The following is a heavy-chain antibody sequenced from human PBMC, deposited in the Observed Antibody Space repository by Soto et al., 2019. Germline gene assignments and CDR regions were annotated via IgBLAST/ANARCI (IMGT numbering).Heavy chain of an antibody. D-gene: IGHD5-12*01. CDR2: ISYDGGTT. J-gene: IGHJ4*02. CDR1: GFTFSSYA. CDR3: TTDPSGYDSN. Sequence: PGGSLRLSCAASGFTFSSYAMHWVRQAPGKGLEWVAVISYDGGTTDYAAPVKGRFTISRDDSKNTLYLQMNSLKTEDTAVYYCTTDPSGYDSNWGQGTLVTVSS. V-gene: IGHV3-15*01.